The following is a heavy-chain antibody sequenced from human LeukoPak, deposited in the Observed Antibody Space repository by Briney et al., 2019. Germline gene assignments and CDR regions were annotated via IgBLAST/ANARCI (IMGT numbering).Heavy chain of an antibody. Sequence: GGSLRLSCAAFGFTFSYYTMNWVRQAPGKGLEWVSSISSTTTYIYYADSVKGRFTISRDNAKNSLYLQMSSLRAEDTAVYYCARDDVAWNDVHWFDPWGQGTLVTVSS. D-gene: IGHD1-1*01. V-gene: IGHV3-21*01. CDR3: ARDDVAWNDVHWFDP. CDR2: ISSTTTYI. J-gene: IGHJ5*02. CDR1: GFTFSYYT.